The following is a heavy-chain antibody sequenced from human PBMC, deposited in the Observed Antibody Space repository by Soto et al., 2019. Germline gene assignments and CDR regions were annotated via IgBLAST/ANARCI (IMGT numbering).Heavy chain of an antibody. CDR1: GGSFSGYY. Sequence: PSETLSLTCAVYGGSFSGYYWNWIRQPPGKGLEWIGEINHSGSTNYNPSLKSRVTISVDTSKNQFSLRLSSVIAADTAVYYCARGLRFLEWSNIYYYGMDVRGQGTTVTVS. CDR3: ARGLRFLEWSNIYYYGMDV. J-gene: IGHJ6*02. V-gene: IGHV4-34*01. CDR2: INHSGST. D-gene: IGHD3-3*01.